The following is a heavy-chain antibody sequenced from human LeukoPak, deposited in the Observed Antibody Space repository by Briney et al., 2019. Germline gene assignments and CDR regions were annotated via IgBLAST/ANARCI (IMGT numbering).Heavy chain of an antibody. CDR1: GFTFSSYE. D-gene: IGHD3-9*01. CDR3: ARGYVLRYFDWLPYDAFDI. J-gene: IGHJ3*02. Sequence: GGSLRLSCAASGFTFSSYEMNWVRQAPGKGLDWVPYISSSGSTIYYADSVKGRFTISRDNAKNSLYLQMNSLRAEDTAVYYCARGYVLRYFDWLPYDAFDIWGQGTMVTVSS. V-gene: IGHV3-48*03. CDR2: ISSSGSTI.